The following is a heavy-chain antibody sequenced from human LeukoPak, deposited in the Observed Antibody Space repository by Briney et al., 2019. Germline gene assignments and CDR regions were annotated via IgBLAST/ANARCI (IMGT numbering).Heavy chain of an antibody. CDR3: ARLFGSSTAVDF. J-gene: IGHJ4*02. D-gene: IGHD3-10*01. CDR1: GGSISGWY. CDR2: TYSSGST. Sequence: PSETLSLTCSVSGGSISGWYWSWIRQPPGKGLEWIGHTYSSGSTNYNPSLKSRVTISIDTSKNQFSLNLSSVTAADTAVYYCARLFGSSTAVDFWGQGTLVTVSS. V-gene: IGHV4-59*08.